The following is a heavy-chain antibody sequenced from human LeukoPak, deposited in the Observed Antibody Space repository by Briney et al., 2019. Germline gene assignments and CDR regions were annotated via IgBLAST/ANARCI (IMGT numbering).Heavy chain of an antibody. V-gene: IGHV3-23*01. CDR1: GFTFSSYA. CDR3: AKVSYGDYVTDWYFDL. Sequence: GGSLRLSCAASGFTFSSYAMNWVRQAPGKGLEWVSAISGSGGSTYYAGSVKGRFTISRDNSKNTLYLQMNSLRAGDTAVYYCAKVSYGDYVTDWYFDLWGRGTLVTVSS. CDR2: ISGSGGST. D-gene: IGHD4-17*01. J-gene: IGHJ2*01.